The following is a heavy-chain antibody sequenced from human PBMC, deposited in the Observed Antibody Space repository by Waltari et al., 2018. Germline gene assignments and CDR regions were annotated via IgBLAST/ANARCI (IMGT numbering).Heavy chain of an antibody. V-gene: IGHV4-59*01. CDR2: IYYSGST. Sequence: QVQLQESGPGLVKPSETMSLTCTVPGGSIGSYYWGWTRQPQGKGLEWIGYIYYSGSTNYNPSLKSRVTISVDTSKNQFSLKLSSVTAADTAVYYCARSKGDYYDSSGPYPFDYWGQGTLVTVSS. CDR1: GGSIGSYY. J-gene: IGHJ4*02. D-gene: IGHD3-22*01. CDR3: ARSKGDYYDSSGPYPFDY.